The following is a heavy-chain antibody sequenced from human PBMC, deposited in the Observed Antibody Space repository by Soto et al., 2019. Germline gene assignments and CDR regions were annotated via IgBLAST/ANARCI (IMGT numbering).Heavy chain of an antibody. Sequence: EVQLLESGGGLVQPGGSLRLSCAASGFTFSSYAMSWVRQAPGKGLEWVSAISGSGGSTYYADSVKGRFTISRDNSKNTLYLQMNSLRAEDTAVYYCAKDSGNYYDSSGYYYDYCGQGTLVTVSS. J-gene: IGHJ4*02. CDR3: AKDSGNYYDSSGYYYDY. V-gene: IGHV3-23*01. D-gene: IGHD3-22*01. CDR1: GFTFSSYA. CDR2: ISGSGGST.